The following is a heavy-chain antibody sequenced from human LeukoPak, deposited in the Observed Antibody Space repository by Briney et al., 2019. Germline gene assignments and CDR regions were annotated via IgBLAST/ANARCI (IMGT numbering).Heavy chain of an antibody. J-gene: IGHJ4*02. CDR3: ARSLGSGAA. V-gene: IGHV3-48*03. D-gene: IGHD2-15*01. Sequence: GGSLRLSCAASGFTFINYEMNWVRQAPGKGLEWVAYISSSGSAIYYTDSVKGRFTISRDNAKNSLYLQMNSLRAEDTAVYYCARSLGSGAAWGQGTLVTVSS. CDR1: GFTFINYE. CDR2: ISSSGSAI.